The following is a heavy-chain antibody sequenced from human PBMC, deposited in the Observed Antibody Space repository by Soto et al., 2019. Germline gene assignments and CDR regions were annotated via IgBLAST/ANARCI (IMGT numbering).Heavy chain of an antibody. Sequence: SETLSLTCTVSGGSISRYYWNWIRQPPGKGLEWIGYIYYSGSTNYNPSLKSRVTISVDTSKNQFSLMLSSVTAADTAVYYCARDPGSGSYYGWFDPWGQGTLVTVSS. CDR3: ARDPGSGSYYGWFDP. J-gene: IGHJ5*02. D-gene: IGHD3-10*01. V-gene: IGHV4-59*01. CDR1: GGSISRYY. CDR2: IYYSGST.